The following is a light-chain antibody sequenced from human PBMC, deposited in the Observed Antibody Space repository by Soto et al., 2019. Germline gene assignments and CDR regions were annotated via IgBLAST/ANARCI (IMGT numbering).Light chain of an antibody. Sequence: QSVLTQPPSVSAAPGQKVTISCSGSSSNIGNNYVSWYQQPPGTAPKLLIYENNKRPSGIPDRFSGSKSGTSATLGITGLQTGDDADYYCGTWDSSLSAFYVFGTGTKVTVL. CDR1: SSNIGNNY. CDR3: GTWDSSLSAFYV. V-gene: IGLV1-51*02. CDR2: ENN. J-gene: IGLJ1*01.